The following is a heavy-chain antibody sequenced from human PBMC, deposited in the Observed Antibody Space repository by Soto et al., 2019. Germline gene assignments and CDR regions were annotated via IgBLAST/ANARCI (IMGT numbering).Heavy chain of an antibody. CDR1: GYTFTSCG. J-gene: IGHJ4*02. CDR3: ARAGAMVRGVGEIDY. Sequence: ASVKVSCKASGYTFTSCGISWVRQAPGQGLEWMGWISAYNGNTNYAQRLQGRVTMTTDTSTSTAYMELRSLRSDDTAVYYCARAGAMVRGVGEIDYWGQGTLVTVSS. CDR2: ISAYNGNT. V-gene: IGHV1-18*01. D-gene: IGHD3-10*01.